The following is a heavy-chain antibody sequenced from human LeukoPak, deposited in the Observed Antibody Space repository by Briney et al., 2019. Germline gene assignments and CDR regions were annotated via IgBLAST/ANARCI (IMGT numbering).Heavy chain of an antibody. D-gene: IGHD3-10*01. J-gene: IGHJ4*02. CDR1: DFSFITYA. V-gene: IGHV3-23*01. CDR3: ARDSLMLRGPLVIYYFDF. Sequence: GSLRLSCAASDFSFITYAMSWVRQAPGKGLEWVSTISGVGDVPYYADSVKGRFTISRDNSKNTLDLQMNSLRAEDTAVYYCARDSLMLRGPLVIYYFDFWGQGTLVTVSS. CDR2: ISGVGDVP.